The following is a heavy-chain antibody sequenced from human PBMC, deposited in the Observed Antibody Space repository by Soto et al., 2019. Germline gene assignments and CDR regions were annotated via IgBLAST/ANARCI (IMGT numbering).Heavy chain of an antibody. V-gene: IGHV4-34*01. CDR1: GGSFSGYY. J-gene: IGHJ4*02. Sequence: TSETLSLTCAVYGGSFSGYYWSWIRQPPGKGLEWIGEINHSGSTNYNPSLKSRVTISVDTSKNQFSLKLSSVTAADTAVYYCARGPAAIDYWGQGTLVTVSS. CDR2: INHSGST. CDR3: ARGPAAIDY. D-gene: IGHD2-2*01.